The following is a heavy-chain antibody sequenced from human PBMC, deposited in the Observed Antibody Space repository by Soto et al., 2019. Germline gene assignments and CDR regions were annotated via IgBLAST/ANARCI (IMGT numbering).Heavy chain of an antibody. CDR2: ISAHNGNT. D-gene: IGHD1-1*01. Sequence: QVHLVQSGAEVKKPGASVKVSCKASGYTFTSYGITWVRQAPGQGLEWMGWISAHNGNTDYAQKLQGRVIVTRDTSTSTASMELRSPISDDTAVYYCARGRYGDYWGQGALVTVSS. J-gene: IGHJ4*02. CDR1: GYTFTSYG. CDR3: ARGRYGDY. V-gene: IGHV1-18*01.